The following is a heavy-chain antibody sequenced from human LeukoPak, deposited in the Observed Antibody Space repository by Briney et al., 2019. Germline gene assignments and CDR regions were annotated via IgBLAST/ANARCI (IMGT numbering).Heavy chain of an antibody. CDR1: GLTVSSNY. Sequence: GGSLRLSCAASGLTVSSNYMNWVRQAPGKGLEWVSAISGSGGCTYYADSVKGRFTISRDNSKNTLYLQMNSLRAEDTAVYYCAKRSSGWNTFDYWGQGTLVTVSS. CDR3: AKRSSGWNTFDY. CDR2: ISGSGGCT. V-gene: IGHV3-23*01. D-gene: IGHD6-19*01. J-gene: IGHJ4*02.